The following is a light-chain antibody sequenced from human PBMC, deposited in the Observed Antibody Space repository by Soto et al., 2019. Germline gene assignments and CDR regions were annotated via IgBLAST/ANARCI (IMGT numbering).Light chain of an antibody. CDR2: GDS. Sequence: QSVLTQPPSVSGAPGQRVTISRTGSSSNIGAGYDVNWYQQLPETAPKLLIFGDSNRPSGVPDRFSGSKSGTSASLVITGLQADDEADYYCQSNDNGLSGSDVFGTGTRSPS. CDR3: QSNDNGLSGSDV. CDR1: SSNIGAGYD. V-gene: IGLV1-40*01. J-gene: IGLJ1*01.